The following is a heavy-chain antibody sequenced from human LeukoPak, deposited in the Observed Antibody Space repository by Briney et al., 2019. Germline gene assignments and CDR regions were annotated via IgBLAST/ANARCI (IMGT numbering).Heavy chain of an antibody. J-gene: IGHJ6*03. V-gene: IGHV3-33*01. CDR3: ARDRWSGYIGVYYYYYYMDV. CDR1: GFTFSSYG. Sequence: GGSLRLSCAASGFTFSSYGMHWVRQAPGKGLEWVAVIWYDGSNKYYADSVKGRFTISRDNSKNTLYLQMNSLRAEDTAVYYCARDRWSGYIGVYYYYYYMDVWGKGTTVTVSS. D-gene: IGHD3-3*01. CDR2: IWYDGSNK.